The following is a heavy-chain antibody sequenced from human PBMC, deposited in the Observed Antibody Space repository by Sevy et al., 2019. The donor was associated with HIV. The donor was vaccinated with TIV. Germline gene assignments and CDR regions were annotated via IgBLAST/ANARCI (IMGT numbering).Heavy chain of an antibody. V-gene: IGHV3-48*03. D-gene: IGHD3-16*01. CDR3: ARVTVVYTPRGSMIASGAFHI. Sequence: GGSLRLSCAASGFTFSSYEMNWVRQAPGKGLEWVSYISTSGSIKYYADSVKGRFTISRDNAKKSLYLQMNSLRAEDTAVYYCARVTVVYTPRGSMIASGAFHIWGQGTMVTVSS. CDR2: ISTSGSIK. CDR1: GFTFSSYE. J-gene: IGHJ3*02.